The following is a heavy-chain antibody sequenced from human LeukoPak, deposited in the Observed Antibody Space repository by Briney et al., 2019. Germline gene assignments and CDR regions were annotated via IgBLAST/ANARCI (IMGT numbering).Heavy chain of an antibody. CDR2: IIPIFGTA. V-gene: IGHV1-69*13. CDR1: GGTFSSYA. CDR3: ARGSIWFGELFFHSDY. D-gene: IGHD3-10*01. J-gene: IGHJ4*02. Sequence: ASVKVSCKASGGTFSSYAISWVRQAPGQGLEWMGGIIPIFGTANYAQKFQGRVTITADESTSTAYMELSSLRSEDTAVYYCARGSIWFGELFFHSDYWGQGTLVTVSS.